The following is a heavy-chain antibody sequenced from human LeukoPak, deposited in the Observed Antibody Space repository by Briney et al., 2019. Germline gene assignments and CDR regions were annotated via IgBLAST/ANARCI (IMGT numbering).Heavy chain of an antibody. CDR1: GFPLNNIP. CDR3: ARDNYDFWSGYQNFDY. CDR2: IKQDGSEK. D-gene: IGHD3-3*01. Sequence: GGSLRLSCAAYGFPLNNIPMIWVRQSPGQGLEWVANIKQDGSEKYYVDSVKGRFTISRDNAKNSLYLQMNSLRAEDTAVYYCARDNYDFWSGYQNFDYWGQGTLVTVSS. V-gene: IGHV3-7*01. J-gene: IGHJ4*02.